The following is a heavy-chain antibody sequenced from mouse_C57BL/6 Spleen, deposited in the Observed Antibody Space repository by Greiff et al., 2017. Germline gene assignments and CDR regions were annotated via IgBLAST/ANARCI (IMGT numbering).Heavy chain of an antibody. D-gene: IGHD2-5*01. CDR1: GFSLTSYG. J-gene: IGHJ4*01. V-gene: IGHV2-2*01. CDR3: ARREGPYYSNVYAMDY. Sequence: VKLMESGPGLVQPSQSLSITCTVSGFSLTSYGVHWVRQSPGKGLEWLGVIWSGGSTDYNAAFISRLSISKDNSKSQVFFKMNSLQADDTAIYYCARREGPYYSNVYAMDYWGQGTSVTVSS. CDR2: IWSGGST.